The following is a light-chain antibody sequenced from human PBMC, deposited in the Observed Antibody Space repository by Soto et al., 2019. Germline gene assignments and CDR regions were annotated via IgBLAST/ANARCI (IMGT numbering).Light chain of an antibody. Sequence: QSVLTQPPSVSGATGHRVTISCPGSRSNIGARYDVHWYQQRPGTAPKRLIFGNINRPSGVPDRFSGSKSGTSGSLAITGRQAEDEGDYYCQCYDSTLSARYVFGTGTKVTGL. J-gene: IGLJ1*01. V-gene: IGLV1-40*01. CDR3: QCYDSTLSARYV. CDR1: RSNIGARYD. CDR2: GNI.